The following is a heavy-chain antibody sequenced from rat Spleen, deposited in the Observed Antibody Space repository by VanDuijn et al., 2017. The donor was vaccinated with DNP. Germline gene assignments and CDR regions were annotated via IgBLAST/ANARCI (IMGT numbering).Heavy chain of an antibody. J-gene: IGHJ2*01. CDR3: ARASGYDDY. CDR2: INKDGTTI. D-gene: IGHD1-7*01. CDR1: GFTFSGYY. V-gene: IGHV4-2*01. Sequence: EVQLVETGGGLVQPGRSLKLSCVASGFTFSGYYMGWVRQAPGKGLEWIGEINKDGTTINYTPSLKDKFTISRNNAQNTLYLQMSKLGSEDTAIYYCARASGYDDYWGQGVMVTVSS.